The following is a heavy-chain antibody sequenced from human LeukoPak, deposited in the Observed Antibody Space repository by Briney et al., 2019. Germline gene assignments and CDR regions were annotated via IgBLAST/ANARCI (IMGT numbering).Heavy chain of an antibody. V-gene: IGHV1-46*01. J-gene: IGHJ4*02. CDR2: INPSGGST. CDR1: GYTFTSYY. CDR3: ARDFGHSSYCSGGSCYPEVDY. Sequence: ASVKVSCKASGYTFTSYYMHWVRQAPGQGLEWMGIINPSGGSTSYAQKFQGRDTMTRDTSTSTVYMELSSLRSEDTAVYYCARDFGHSSYCSGGSCYPEVDYWGQGTLVTVSS. D-gene: IGHD2-15*01.